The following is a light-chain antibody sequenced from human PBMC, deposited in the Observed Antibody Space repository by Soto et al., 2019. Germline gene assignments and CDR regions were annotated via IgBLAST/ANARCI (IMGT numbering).Light chain of an antibody. J-gene: IGLJ2*01. V-gene: IGLV1-44*01. CDR1: SSNIGSNT. CDR2: SNN. Sequence: QAVVTQPPSASETPGQRVTISCSGSSSNIGSNTVNWYQQLPGTAPKLLIYSNNERPSGVPDRFSGSKSGTSASLAISGLQSEDEADYYCAAWDDSLNAVVFGGGTKLTVL. CDR3: AAWDDSLNAVV.